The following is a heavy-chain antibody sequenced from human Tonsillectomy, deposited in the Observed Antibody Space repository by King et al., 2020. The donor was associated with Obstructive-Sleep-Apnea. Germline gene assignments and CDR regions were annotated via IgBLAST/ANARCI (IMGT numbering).Heavy chain of an antibody. V-gene: IGHV5-51*01. CDR1: GYRFTSYW. CDR3: AREGIQLWRIDY. CDR2: IYPCDSDN. Sequence: DVQLVESGAEVKKPGESLKISCKGSGYRFTSYWIGWVRQMPGKGLEWMGSIYPCDSDNRYSPSFQRQVTISADKSISTAYLQWRSLKASDTAIYYCAREGIQLWRIDYWGQGTLVTVSS. J-gene: IGHJ4*02. D-gene: IGHD5-18*01.